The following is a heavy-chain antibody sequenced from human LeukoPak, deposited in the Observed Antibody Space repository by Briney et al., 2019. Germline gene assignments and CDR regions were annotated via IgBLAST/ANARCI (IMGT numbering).Heavy chain of an antibody. J-gene: IGHJ6*02. Sequence: ASVKVSCKASGYTFTGYYMHWVRQAPGQGLEWMGWINPNSGGTNYAQKFQGRVTMTRDTSISTAYMELSRLRSDDTAVYYCARGMYSSSWYYYYGRDVWGQGTTVTV. CDR1: GYTFTGYY. V-gene: IGHV1-2*02. CDR3: ARGMYSSSWYYYYGRDV. CDR2: INPNSGGT. D-gene: IGHD6-13*01.